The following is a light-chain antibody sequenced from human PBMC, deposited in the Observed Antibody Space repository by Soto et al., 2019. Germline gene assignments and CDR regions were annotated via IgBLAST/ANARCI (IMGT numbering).Light chain of an antibody. Sequence: QSVLTQPPSASESPGQSVTISCSGTSSDVGGYNYVSWYQQHPGKAPKLMIYDVSKRPSGVPDRFSGSKSGNTASLTISGLKAEHEDAYYCCSSAGSSCVFGTGTKVTV. CDR3: CSSAGSSCV. CDR2: DVS. J-gene: IGLJ1*01. V-gene: IGLV2-8*01. CDR1: SSDVGGYNY.